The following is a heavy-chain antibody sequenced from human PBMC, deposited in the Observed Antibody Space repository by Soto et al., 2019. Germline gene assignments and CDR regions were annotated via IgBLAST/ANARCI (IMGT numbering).Heavy chain of an antibody. CDR3: ARSVVPAAIRGMDV. CDR1: GFTFSSYG. CDR2: ISYDGSNK. V-gene: IGHV3-30*03. D-gene: IGHD2-2*02. J-gene: IGHJ6*02. Sequence: GGSLRLSCAASGFTFSSYGMHWARQAPGKGLEWVAVISYDGSNKYYADSVKGRFTISRDNSKNTLYLQMNSLRAEDTAVYYCARSVVPAAIRGMDVWGQGTTVTVSS.